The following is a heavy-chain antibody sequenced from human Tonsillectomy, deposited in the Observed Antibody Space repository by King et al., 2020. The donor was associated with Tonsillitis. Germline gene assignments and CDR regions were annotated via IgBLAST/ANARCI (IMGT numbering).Heavy chain of an antibody. V-gene: IGHV3-30*18. CDR1: GFTFSRYG. CDR3: AKEIKQVAGDWYFDL. D-gene: IGHD6-19*01. J-gene: IGHJ2*01. CDR2: IGNDGSVT. Sequence: VQLVESGGGVVQPGRSLRLSCAASGFTFSRYGMHWVRQSPGEGLEWVAAIGNDGSVTYYADAVKGRFTLSRDNSENTRYMQMNSLRVVDTAVYYCAKEIKQVAGDWYFDLWGRGTLVIVSS.